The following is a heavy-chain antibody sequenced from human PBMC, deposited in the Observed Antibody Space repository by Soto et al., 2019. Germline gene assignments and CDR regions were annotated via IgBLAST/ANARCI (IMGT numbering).Heavy chain of an antibody. CDR1: GGSISSSSYY. Sequence: QLQLQESGPGLVKPSETLSLTCTVSGGSISSSSYYWGWIRQPPGKGLEWIGSIYYSGSTYYNPSHKSRVTISVDTSKNQFSLKLSSVTAADTAVYYCARHYGSGWSIWYFDLWGRGTLVTVSS. D-gene: IGHD6-19*01. J-gene: IGHJ2*01. CDR2: IYYSGST. CDR3: ARHYGSGWSIWYFDL. V-gene: IGHV4-39*01.